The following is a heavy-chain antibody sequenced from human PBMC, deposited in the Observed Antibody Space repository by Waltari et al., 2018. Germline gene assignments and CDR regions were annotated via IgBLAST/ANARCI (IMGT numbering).Heavy chain of an antibody. V-gene: IGHV4-59*02. CDR3: ARWVNYDASGPLLGYYMDV. CDR2: IFYGGST. CDR1: GGSVSTYS. D-gene: IGHD3-22*01. Sequence: VQLQQSGPRLVQPSATLYLTCSVSGGSVSTYSWTWTRQSPGKGLESIGYIFYGGSTKYNPSLESRVSISLDTSKNQFSLKLSSVTAADTAVYYCARWVNYDASGPLLGYYMDVWGKGTTVTVSS. J-gene: IGHJ6*03.